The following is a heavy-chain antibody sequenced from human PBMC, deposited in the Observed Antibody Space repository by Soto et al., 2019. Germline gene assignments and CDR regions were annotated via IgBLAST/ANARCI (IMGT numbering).Heavy chain of an antibody. CDR1: GFTFSSYG. V-gene: IGHV3-33*08. Sequence: GGSLRLSCAASGFTFSSYGMHWVRQAPGKGLEWVAVIWYDGSTKYYADSVKGRFTISRDNSKNTLYLQMNSLRAEDTAVYYCARRAIAAAGLLSYYYYGMEVWGQGTTVTVSS. D-gene: IGHD6-13*01. CDR2: IWYDGSTK. J-gene: IGHJ6*02. CDR3: ARRAIAAAGLLSYYYYGMEV.